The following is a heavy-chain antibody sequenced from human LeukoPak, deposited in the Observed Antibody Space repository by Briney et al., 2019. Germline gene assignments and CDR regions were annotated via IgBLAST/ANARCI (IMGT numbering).Heavy chain of an antibody. CDR1: GFTFSSFG. V-gene: IGHV3-33*01. J-gene: IGHJ5*02. D-gene: IGHD4-17*01. Sequence: GGSLRLSCAASGFTFSSFGIHWVRQAPGRGLEWVAIIWYDGSAKYFADSVKGRFTVSRDNSKNTLYLQMNSLRAEDTAVYYCARDPQVYGDFDNWFDPWGQGTLVTVSS. CDR3: ARDPQVYGDFDNWFDP. CDR2: IWYDGSAK.